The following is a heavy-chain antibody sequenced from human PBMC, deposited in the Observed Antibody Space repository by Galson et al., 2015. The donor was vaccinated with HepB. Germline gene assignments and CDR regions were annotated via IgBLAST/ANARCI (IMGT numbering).Heavy chain of an antibody. CDR2: IRSKAYGGTT. V-gene: IGHV3-49*04. CDR3: TRDLTIFGVGGSYYYYGMDV. D-gene: IGHD3-3*01. J-gene: IGHJ6*02. Sequence: SLRLSCAASGFTFADYTMNWVRQAPGKGLEWVGFIRSKAYGGTTEYAASVKGRFTISRDDSKSIAYLQMNSLKPEDTAIYYCTRDLTIFGVGGSYYYYGMDVWGQGTTVTVSS. CDR1: GFTFADYT.